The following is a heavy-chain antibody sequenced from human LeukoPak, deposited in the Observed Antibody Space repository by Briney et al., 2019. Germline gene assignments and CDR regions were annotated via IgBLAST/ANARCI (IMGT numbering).Heavy chain of an antibody. CDR1: GFTFSSCE. CDR3: ARDDRWANDC. CDR2: ISTSGRTI. J-gene: IGHJ4*02. D-gene: IGHD6-13*01. Sequence: PGGPLRLSCAASGFTFSSCEMNWVRQAPGKGLEWLSYISTSGRTIYYADSVKGRFTISRDNAKNSLYLQMNSLRAEDTAVYYCARDDRWANDCWGQGTLVTVSS. V-gene: IGHV3-48*03.